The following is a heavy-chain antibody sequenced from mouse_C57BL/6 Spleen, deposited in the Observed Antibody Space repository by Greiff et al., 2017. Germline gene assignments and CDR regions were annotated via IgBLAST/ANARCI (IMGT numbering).Heavy chain of an antibody. V-gene: IGHV1-82*01. J-gene: IGHJ4*01. CDR1: GYAFSSSW. Sequence: QVQLQQSGPELVKPGASVKISCKASGYAFSSSWMNWVKQRPGKGLEWIGRSYPGDGDTNYNGKFKGKATLTADKSSSTAYMQLSSLTSECSAVYFCARSTTGAMDYWGQGTSVTVSS. CDR3: ARSTTGAMDY. CDR2: SYPGDGDT. D-gene: IGHD1-1*01.